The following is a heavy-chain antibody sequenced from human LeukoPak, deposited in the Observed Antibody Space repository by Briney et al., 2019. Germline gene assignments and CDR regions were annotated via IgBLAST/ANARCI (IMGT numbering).Heavy chain of an antibody. V-gene: IGHV3-30*02. CDR2: IRYDGSNK. Sequence: GGSLRLSCAASGFTFSSYVMHWVRQAPGKGLEWVAFIRYDGSNKNYANSVKGRFTISRDDSKNTLYLHMNSLRPEDTAVYYCAKDRIILPAATSFDSWGQGTLVTVSS. CDR3: AKDRIILPAATSFDS. CDR1: GFTFSSYV. D-gene: IGHD2-2*01. J-gene: IGHJ4*02.